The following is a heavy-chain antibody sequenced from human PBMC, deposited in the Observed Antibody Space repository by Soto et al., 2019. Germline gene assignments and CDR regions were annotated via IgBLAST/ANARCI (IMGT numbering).Heavy chain of an antibody. Sequence: GGSLRLSCAASGFTFSSYGMHWVRQAPGKGLEWVAVIWYDGSNKYYADSVKGRFTISRDNSKNTLYLQMNSLRAEDTAVYYCARDSYYGDTTGAFAIWGQGTMVTVSS. CDR1: GFTFSSYG. D-gene: IGHD4-17*01. V-gene: IGHV3-33*01. CDR2: IWYDGSNK. J-gene: IGHJ3*02. CDR3: ARDSYYGDTTGAFAI.